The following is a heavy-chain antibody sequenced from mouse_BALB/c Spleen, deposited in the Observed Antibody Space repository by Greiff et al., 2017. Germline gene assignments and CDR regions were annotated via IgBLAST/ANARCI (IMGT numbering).Heavy chain of an antibody. Sequence: EVKVVESGGGLVKPGGSLKLSCAASGFTFSSYAMSWVRQTPEKRLEWVASISSGGSTYYPDSVKGRFTISRDNARNILYLQMSSLRSEDTAMYYCARKDILYAMDYWGQGTSVTVSS. V-gene: IGHV5-6-5*01. J-gene: IGHJ4*01. CDR2: ISSGGST. CDR3: ARKDILYAMDY. CDR1: GFTFSSYA.